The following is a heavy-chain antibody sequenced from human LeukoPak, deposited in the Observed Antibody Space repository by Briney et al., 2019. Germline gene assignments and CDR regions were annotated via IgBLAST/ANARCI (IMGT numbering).Heavy chain of an antibody. V-gene: IGHV4-38-2*01. Sequence: SETLSLTCAVSGYSTSTGYYWGWIRQPPGKGLEWIGSIYHSGTTYYNPSLKSRVTISVDTSKNQFSLKLSSVTAADTAVYYCASGTPMVVTPPYFDYWGQGTLVTVSS. CDR2: IYHSGTT. CDR3: ASGTPMVVTPPYFDY. J-gene: IGHJ4*02. CDR1: GYSTSTGYY. D-gene: IGHD4-23*01.